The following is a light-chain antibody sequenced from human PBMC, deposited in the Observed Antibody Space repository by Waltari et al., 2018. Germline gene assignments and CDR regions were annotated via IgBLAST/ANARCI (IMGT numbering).Light chain of an antibody. J-gene: IGKJ2*01. CDR2: SAS. CDR1: QSFSNY. CDR3: QQSYSSPYT. V-gene: IGKV1-39*01. Sequence: DIQMTQSPSSLSASVGDRVTITCRASQSFSNYLNWYQQKPGKAPNLLIYSASSLKSGVPSRFSGSGSGTHFTLTISSLQPEDFATYYCQQSYSSPYTFGQGTKLEIK.